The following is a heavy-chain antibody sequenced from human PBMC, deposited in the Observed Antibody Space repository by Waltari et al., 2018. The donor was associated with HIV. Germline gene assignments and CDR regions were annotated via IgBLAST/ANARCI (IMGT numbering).Heavy chain of an antibody. V-gene: IGHV3-15*01. J-gene: IGHJ5*01. CDR1: GSPLCHQW. Sequence: VRPVEPGGDSVKPGGSLSLLWAASGSPLCHQWRGSVRKAPGKGLEWVGRIKKKSEDETRDYAAPVRGRFTISRDDRQNTVYLEMNRLKTEDTGLYYCTTVSSGWYGGWFDSWGQGTLVIVSS. D-gene: IGHD6-19*01. CDR2: IKKKSEDETR. CDR3: TTVSSGWYGGWFDS.